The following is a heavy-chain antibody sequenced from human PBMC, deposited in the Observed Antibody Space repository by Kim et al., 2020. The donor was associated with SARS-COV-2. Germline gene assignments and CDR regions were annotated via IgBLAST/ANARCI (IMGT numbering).Heavy chain of an antibody. CDR3: ASNMTTVVTETEYFQH. CDR2: ISYDGSNK. V-gene: IGHV3-33*05. CDR1: GFTFSSYG. J-gene: IGHJ1*01. D-gene: IGHD4-17*01. Sequence: GGSLRLSCAASGFTFSSYGMHWVRQAPGKGLEWVAVISYDGSNKYYADSVKGRFTISRDNSKNTLYLQMNSLRAEDTAVYYCASNMTTVVTETEYFQHWGQGTLVTVSS.